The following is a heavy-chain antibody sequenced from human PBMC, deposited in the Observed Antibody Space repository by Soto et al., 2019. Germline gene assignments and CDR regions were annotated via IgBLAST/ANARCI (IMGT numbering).Heavy chain of an antibody. CDR1: GDSISRGGYY. CDR3: ARDGAGAYGLGWFDP. V-gene: IGHV4-31*03. D-gene: IGHD2-21*01. J-gene: IGHJ5*02. CDR2: IYHSGST. Sequence: QVQLQESGPGLVKPSQTLSLTCTVSGDSISRGGYYWNWIRQHPRKGLEWIGYIYHSGSTNYNPSLKSRVTISVDTSKNQLSLKLSSVTAADTAIYYSARDGAGAYGLGWFDPWGQGILVTVSS.